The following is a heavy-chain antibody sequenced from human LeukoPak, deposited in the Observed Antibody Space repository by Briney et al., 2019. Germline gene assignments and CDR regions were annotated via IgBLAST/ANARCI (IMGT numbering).Heavy chain of an antibody. CDR1: GGSISSYY. J-gene: IGHJ4*02. D-gene: IGHD3-22*01. Sequence: TSETLSLTCTVSGGSISSYYWSWIRQPAGKGLEWIGHVYTSGSTKYNPSLMSRVAMSVVTSKNQFSLKLSSVTAADTAVYYCARVNYYDSSGARFDSWGQGTLVTVSS. CDR2: VYTSGST. V-gene: IGHV4-4*07. CDR3: ARVNYYDSSGARFDS.